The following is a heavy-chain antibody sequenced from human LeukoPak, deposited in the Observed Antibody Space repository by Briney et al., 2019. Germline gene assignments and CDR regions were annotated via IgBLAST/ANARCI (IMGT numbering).Heavy chain of an antibody. CDR3: ARDDYYGSGSSKDY. CDR2: IKQDGSEK. CDR1: GFTFSTYY. D-gene: IGHD3-10*01. V-gene: IGHV3-7*01. Sequence: GGSLRLSCAASGFTFSTYYMSWVRQAPGTGLEWVANIKQDGSEKYYVDSVKGRFTISRDNAKNSLYLQMNSLRAEDTAVYYCARDDYYGSGSSKDYWGQGTLVTVSS. J-gene: IGHJ4*02.